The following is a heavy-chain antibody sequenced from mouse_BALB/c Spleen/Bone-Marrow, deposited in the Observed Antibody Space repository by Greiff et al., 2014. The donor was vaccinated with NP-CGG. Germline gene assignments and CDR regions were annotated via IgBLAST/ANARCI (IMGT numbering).Heavy chain of an antibody. CDR3: ARPAYYGSSYGAMDY. J-gene: IGHJ4*01. CDR1: GYAFSSSW. CDR2: IYPGDGDT. V-gene: IGHV1-82*01. Sequence: QVQLQQSGPELAKPGASVKISCTGSGYAFSSSWMNWVKQRPGQGLEWIGRIYPGDGDTNSNGRFKGKATLTADRSSNTAYMQLSSLTSVDSAVYFCARPAYYGSSYGAMDYWGQGTSVTVSS. D-gene: IGHD1-1*01.